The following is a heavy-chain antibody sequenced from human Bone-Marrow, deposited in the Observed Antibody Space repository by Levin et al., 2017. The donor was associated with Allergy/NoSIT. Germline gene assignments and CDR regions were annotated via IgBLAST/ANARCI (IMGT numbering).Heavy chain of an antibody. CDR2: IYHSGST. V-gene: IGHV4-4*02. CDR1: GGSISSSNW. D-gene: IGHD3-22*01. Sequence: KTGGSLRLSCAVSGGSISSSNWWSWVRQPPGKGLEWIGEIYHSGSTNYNPSLKSRVTISVDKSKNQFSLKLSSVTAADTAVYYCARDSGYYDSSGYPDRDAFDSWGQGTMVTVSS. J-gene: IGHJ3*02. CDR3: ARDSGYYDSSGYPDRDAFDS.